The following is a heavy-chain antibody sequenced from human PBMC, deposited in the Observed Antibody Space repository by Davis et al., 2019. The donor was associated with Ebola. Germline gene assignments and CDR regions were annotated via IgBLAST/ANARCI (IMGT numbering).Heavy chain of an antibody. Sequence: HSQTLSLTCVMSGDSVSSNSGAWNWIRQSPSRGLEWLGRTYYASKWFHDYAVSVKSRLIINLDTSKNQFSLQLNSVTPEDTAVYYCARGWLRTGFDYWGQGTTVTVSS. CDR3: ARGWLRTGFDY. CDR1: GDSVSSNSGA. D-gene: IGHD5-12*01. CDR2: TYYASKWFH. J-gene: IGHJ4*03. V-gene: IGHV6-1*01.